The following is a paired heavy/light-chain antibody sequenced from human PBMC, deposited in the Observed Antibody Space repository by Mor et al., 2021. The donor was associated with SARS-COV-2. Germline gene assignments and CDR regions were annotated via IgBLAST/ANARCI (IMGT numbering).Heavy chain of an antibody. CDR2: ISYDGSNK. CDR1: GFTFSSYA. J-gene: IGHJ6*03. D-gene: IGHD4-17*01. Sequence: QVQLVESGGGVVQPGRSLRLSCAASGFTFSSYAMHWVRQAPGKGLEWVAVISYDGSNKYYADSVKGRFTISRDNSKNTLYLQMNSLRAEDTAVYYCARNPKYRGDYGHYYYYYYMDVWGKGTTVTVSS. V-gene: IGHV3-30-3*01. CDR3: ARNPKYRGDYGHYYYYYYMDV.
Light chain of an antibody. V-gene: IGKV1-39*01. CDR3: QQSYSTSPT. Sequence: DIQMTQSPSSLSASVGDRVTITCRASQSISSYLNWYQQKPGKAPKLLIYAASSLQSGVPSRFSGSGSGTDFTLTISSLQPEDFATYYCQQSYSTSPTFGPGTKVDIK. J-gene: IGKJ3*01. CDR2: AAS. CDR1: QSISSY.